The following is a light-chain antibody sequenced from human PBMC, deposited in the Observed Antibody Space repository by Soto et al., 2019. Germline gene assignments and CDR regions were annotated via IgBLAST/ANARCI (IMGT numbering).Light chain of an antibody. J-gene: IGKJ2*01. CDR2: GAS. CDR3: QQYNNWPPMYT. Sequence: EIVMTQSPATLSVSPGERATLSCRASQSVSSNLAWYQQKAGQAPRLLINGASTRATGIPARFSGSGSGTEFTLTISSLQSEDFAVYYSQQYNNWPPMYTFGQGTKLEIK. V-gene: IGKV3-15*01. CDR1: QSVSSN.